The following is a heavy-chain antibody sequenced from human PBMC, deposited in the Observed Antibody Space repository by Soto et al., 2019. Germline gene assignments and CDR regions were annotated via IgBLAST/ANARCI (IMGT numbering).Heavy chain of an antibody. CDR1: GFTFDDYA. V-gene: IGHV3-9*01. D-gene: IGHD5-12*01. J-gene: IGHJ4*02. CDR2: ISWNSGSI. CDR3: AKDSTGYSGYDPFDY. Sequence: EVQLVESGGVLVQPGRSLRLSCAASGFTFDDYAMHWVRQAPGQGLEWVSGISWNSGSIGYADSVKGRFTISRDNAKNSLYLQMNSLRAEDTALYYCAKDSTGYSGYDPFDYWGQGTLVTVSS.